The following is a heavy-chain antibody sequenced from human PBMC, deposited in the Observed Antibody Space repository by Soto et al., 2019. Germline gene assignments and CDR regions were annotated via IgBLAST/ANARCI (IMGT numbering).Heavy chain of an antibody. J-gene: IGHJ6*02. V-gene: IGHV6-1*01. CDR3: ARSEEDSDYYYYGMDV. CDR2: TYYRSRWYN. CDR1: GDSVSSNSVA. D-gene: IGHD2-15*01. Sequence: SQTRSLTCVISGDSVSSNSVAWNWVRQSPSRGLEWLGRTYYRSRWYNDYAVSVRSRIAINPDTSKNHFSLQLNSVTPDDTAVYYCARSEEDSDYYYYGMDVWGQGTMVTV.